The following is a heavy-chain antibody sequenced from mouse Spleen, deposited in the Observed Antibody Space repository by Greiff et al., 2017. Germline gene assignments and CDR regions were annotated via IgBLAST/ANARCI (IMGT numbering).Heavy chain of an antibody. V-gene: IGHV1-80*01. D-gene: IGHD1-1*01. J-gene: IGHJ4*01. CDR1: GYAFSSYW. CDR2: IYPGDGDT. CDR3: ARSPLTPYAMDY. Sequence: VQLQQSGAELVKPGASVKISCKASGYAFSSYWMNWVKQRPGKGLEWIGQIYPGDGDTNYNGKFKGKATLTADKSSSTAYMQLSSLTSEDSAVYFCARSPLTPYAMDYWGQGTSVTVSS.